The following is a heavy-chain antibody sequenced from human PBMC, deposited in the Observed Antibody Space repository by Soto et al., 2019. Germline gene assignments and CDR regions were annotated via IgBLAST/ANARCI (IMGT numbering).Heavy chain of an antibody. V-gene: IGHV3-64D*06. J-gene: IGHJ4*02. Sequence: GGSLRLSCSASGFTFSIYAMHWVRQAPGKGLEYVSSISTDGGNTHYADSVKGRFTISRDNSKNTVYLQMSSLRAEDTAVYYCVKGESYYDSSGYYPFDYWGQGTLVTVSS. D-gene: IGHD3-22*01. CDR2: ISTDGGNT. CDR3: VKGESYYDSSGYYPFDY. CDR1: GFTFSIYA.